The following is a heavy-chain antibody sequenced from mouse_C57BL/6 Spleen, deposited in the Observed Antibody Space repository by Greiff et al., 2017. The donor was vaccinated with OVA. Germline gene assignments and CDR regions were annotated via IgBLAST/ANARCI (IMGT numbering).Heavy chain of an antibody. V-gene: IGHV1-20*01. CDR1: GYSFTGYF. CDR2: INPDNGDT. Sequence: EVQLQQSGPELVKPGDSVKISCKASGYSFTGYFMNWVMQSHGKSLEWIGRINPDNGDTFYNQKFKGKATLTVDKSSSTAYMELRSLTSADSAVYSVERDDGTSYKGVWFAYWGQGTLVTVSA. J-gene: IGHJ3*01. D-gene: IGHD1-1*01. CDR3: ERDDGTSYKGVWFAY.